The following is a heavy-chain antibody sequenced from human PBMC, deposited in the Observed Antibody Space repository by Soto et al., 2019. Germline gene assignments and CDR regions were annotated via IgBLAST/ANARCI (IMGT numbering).Heavy chain of an antibody. V-gene: IGHV1-18*01. CDR1: GYIFTSYG. Sequence: GASVKVSCKASGYIFTSYGINWVRQAPGQGLEWMGWISGHNDNTNYTQNFQGRVTMTTDTSTYTAYMELRSLKSDDTAVYYCARDAFWSGYYTGREYAASHIWGQGTMVTVSS. CDR3: ARDAFWSGYYTGREYAASHI. J-gene: IGHJ3*02. D-gene: IGHD3-3*01. CDR2: ISGHNDNT.